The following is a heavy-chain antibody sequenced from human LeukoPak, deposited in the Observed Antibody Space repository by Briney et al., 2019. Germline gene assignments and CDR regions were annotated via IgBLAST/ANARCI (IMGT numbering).Heavy chain of an antibody. CDR1: GYTFTSYD. D-gene: IGHD3-10*01. Sequence: GASVKVSCKASGYTFTSYDINWVRQAPGQGLEWMGWMNPNSGNTGYAQKFQGRVTMTRNTSISTAYMELSSVRSEDTAVYYCARGPVFYYGSGSYYYGMDVWGQGTTVTVSS. V-gene: IGHV1-8*01. CDR3: ARGPVFYYGSGSYYYGMDV. J-gene: IGHJ6*02. CDR2: MNPNSGNT.